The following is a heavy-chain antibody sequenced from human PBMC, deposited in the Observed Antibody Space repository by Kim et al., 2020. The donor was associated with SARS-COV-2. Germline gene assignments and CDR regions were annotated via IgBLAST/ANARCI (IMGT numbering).Heavy chain of an antibody. CDR2: IYYSGST. D-gene: IGHD3-10*01. CDR3: GGSGSYYKFWFDP. CDR1: GGSISSGGYY. J-gene: IGHJ5*02. Sequence: SETLSLTCTVSGGSISSGGYYWSWIRQHPGKGLEWIGYIYYSGSTYYNPSLKSRVTISVDTSKNQFSLKLSSVTAADTAVYYCGGSGSYYKFWFDPWGQGTLVTVSS. V-gene: IGHV4-31*03.